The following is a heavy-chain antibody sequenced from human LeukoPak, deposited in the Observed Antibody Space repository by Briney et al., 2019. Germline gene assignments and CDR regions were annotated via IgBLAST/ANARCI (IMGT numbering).Heavy chain of an antibody. CDR1: GYTFTSYA. CDR3: ARDVHAGSLSI. Sequence: GASVKVSCKASGYTFTSYAMNWVRQAPGQGLEWMGWINTNTGNPTYAQSFTGRFFFSLDSSVSTAYLQISSLKAEDTAVYYGARDVHAGSLSIWGQGTLVTISS. J-gene: IGHJ4*02. D-gene: IGHD2/OR15-2a*01. V-gene: IGHV7-4-1*02. CDR2: INTNTGNP.